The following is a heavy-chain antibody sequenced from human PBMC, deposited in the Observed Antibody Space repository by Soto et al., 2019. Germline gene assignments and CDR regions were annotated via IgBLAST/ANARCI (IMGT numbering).Heavy chain of an antibody. V-gene: IGHV6-1*01. CDR2: TYYRSKWYN. J-gene: IGHJ6*02. Sequence: SQTLSLTCAISGDSVSSNSAAWNWIRQSPSRGLEWLGRTYYRSKWYNDYAVSVKSRITINPDTSKNQFSLQLNSVTPEDTAAYYCARGQQLEHYYYYYGMDVWGQGTTVTVSS. CDR3: ARGQQLEHYYYYYGMDV. D-gene: IGHD6-13*01. CDR1: GDSVSSNSAA.